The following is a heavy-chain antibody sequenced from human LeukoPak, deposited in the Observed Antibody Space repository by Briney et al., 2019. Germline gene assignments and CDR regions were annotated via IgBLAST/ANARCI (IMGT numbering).Heavy chain of an antibody. Sequence: KSSETLSLTCTVSGGSISSYYWSWIRQPAGKGLEWIRRIYASGSTYYNPSLKSRVTMSVDTSKNQFSLRLTTVTAADTAVYYCARDSNLEYSSSRGLGRWGQGTLVTVSS. CDR3: ARDSNLEYSSSRGLGR. CDR2: IYASGST. CDR1: GGSISSYY. V-gene: IGHV4-4*07. D-gene: IGHD6-6*01. J-gene: IGHJ4*02.